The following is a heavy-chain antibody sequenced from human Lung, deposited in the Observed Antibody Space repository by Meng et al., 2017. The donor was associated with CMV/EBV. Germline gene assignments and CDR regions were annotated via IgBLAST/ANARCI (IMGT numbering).Heavy chain of an antibody. Sequence: GESXKISCKGSGYSFTTHWIGWVRQMPGKGLEWMGVIYPGDSDTTYSPSFQGRVTISADKSITTAYLQLRSLKASDTAVYYCARQDSYTNYYFHLWGQGTXVTVSS. V-gene: IGHV5-51*01. CDR1: GYSFTTHW. J-gene: IGHJ4*02. CDR3: ARQDSYTNYYFHL. CDR2: IYPGDSDT. D-gene: IGHD4-11*01.